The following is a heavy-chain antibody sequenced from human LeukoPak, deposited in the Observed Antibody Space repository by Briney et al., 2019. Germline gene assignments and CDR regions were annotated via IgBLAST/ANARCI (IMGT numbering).Heavy chain of an antibody. D-gene: IGHD3-10*01. Sequence: GASVKVSCKASGYTFTGYYMHWVRQAPGQGLEWMGWINPNSGGTNYAQKFQGRVTMTRDTSISTAYMELRSLRSDDTAVYYCARSRITMVRGVIRDYHFDYWGQGTLVTVSS. CDR1: GYTFTGYY. J-gene: IGHJ4*02. CDR3: ARSRITMVRGVIRDYHFDY. CDR2: INPNSGGT. V-gene: IGHV1-2*02.